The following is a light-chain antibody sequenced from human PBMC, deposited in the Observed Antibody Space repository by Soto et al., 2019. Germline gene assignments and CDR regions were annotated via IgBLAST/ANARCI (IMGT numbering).Light chain of an antibody. V-gene: IGLV2-14*03. CDR1: STDIGSYNY. CDR3: SSYGASSTL. J-gene: IGLJ2*01. CDR2: DVS. Sequence: QSALTQPASLSGSPGQSITIACTGTSTDIGSYNYVSWYQQHPGKAPKLRIFDVSYRPSGISDRFSGSKSGNTASLTISGLQPEDEADYYCSSYGASSTLFGGGTKLTVL.